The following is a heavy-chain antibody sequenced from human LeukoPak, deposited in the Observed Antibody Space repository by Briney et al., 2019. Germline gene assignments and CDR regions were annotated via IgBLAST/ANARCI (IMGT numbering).Heavy chain of an antibody. CDR2: INHSGST. Sequence: PSETLSLTCAVYGGSSSGYYWSWIRQPPGKGLEWIGEINHSGSTNYNPSLKSRVTISVDTSKNQFSLKLSSVTAADTAVYYCARYSYGYRYWGQGTLVTVSS. V-gene: IGHV4-34*01. CDR1: GGSSSGYY. CDR3: ARYSYGYRY. J-gene: IGHJ4*02. D-gene: IGHD5-18*01.